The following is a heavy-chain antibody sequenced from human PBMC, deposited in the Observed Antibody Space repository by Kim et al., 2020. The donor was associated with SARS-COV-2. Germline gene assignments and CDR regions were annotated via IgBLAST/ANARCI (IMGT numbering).Heavy chain of an antibody. CDR3: AILGGVDY. J-gene: IGHJ4*02. V-gene: IGHV3-48*04. D-gene: IGHD3-16*01. CDR2: SSSTI. Sequence: SSSTIYYADSVKGRFTISRDNAKNSLYLQMNSLRAEDTAVYYCAILGGVDYWGQGTLVTVSS.